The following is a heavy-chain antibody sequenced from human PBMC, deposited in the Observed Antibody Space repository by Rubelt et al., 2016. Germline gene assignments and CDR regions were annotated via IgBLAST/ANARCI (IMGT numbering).Heavy chain of an antibody. V-gene: IGHV1-69*01. CDR1: GGTFRSYA. J-gene: IGHJ6*02. CDR3: ARDVGRWTGTTYYYYGMDV. CDR2: IIPIFGTA. D-gene: IGHD1-7*01. Sequence: QVQLVQSGAEVKKPGSSVMVSCKASGGTFRSYAISWVRQAPGQGLEWMGGIIPIFGTANYAQKFQGRVTITADESTSTAYMELSSLRSEDTAVYYCARDVGRWTGTTYYYYGMDVWGQGTTVTVSS.